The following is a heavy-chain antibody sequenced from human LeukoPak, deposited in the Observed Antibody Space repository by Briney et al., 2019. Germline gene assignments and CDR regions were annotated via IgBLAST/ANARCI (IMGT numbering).Heavy chain of an antibody. CDR2: IYYSGST. J-gene: IGHJ5*02. Sequence: SETLSLTCTVSGGSISSSSYYWGWIRQPPGKGLEWIGYIYYSGSTNYDPSLKSRVTISVDTSKNQFSLKLSSVTAADTAVYYCARVITMVRGEARWFDPWGQGTLVTVSS. CDR3: ARVITMVRGEARWFDP. V-gene: IGHV4-61*05. CDR1: GGSISSSSYY. D-gene: IGHD3-10*01.